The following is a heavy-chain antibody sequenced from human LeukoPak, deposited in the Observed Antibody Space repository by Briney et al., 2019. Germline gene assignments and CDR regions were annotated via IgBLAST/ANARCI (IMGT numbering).Heavy chain of an antibody. CDR3: AKAHCSSTSCHFDY. V-gene: IGHV3-9*01. J-gene: IGHJ4*02. CDR1: GFTFDDYA. CDR2: ISWNSGSI. Sequence: GRSLRLSCAASGFTFDDYAMHWVRQAPGKGLEWVSGISWNSGSIGYADSVKGRFTISRDSAKNSLYLQMNSLRAEDTALYYYAKAHCSSTSCHFDYWGQGTLVTVSS. D-gene: IGHD2-2*01.